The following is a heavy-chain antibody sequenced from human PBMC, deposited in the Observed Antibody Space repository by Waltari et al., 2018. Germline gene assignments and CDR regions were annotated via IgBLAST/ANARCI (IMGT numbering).Heavy chain of an antibody. CDR2: IYYSGST. D-gene: IGHD1-1*01. Sequence: QLQLQESGPGLVKPSETLSLTCTVSGGSISSSSYYWGWIRQPPGKGLEWIGSIYYSGSTYYNPSLKSRVTISVDTSKNQFSLKLSSVTAADTAVYYCARDPRGTKDRYYFDYWGQGTLVTVSS. J-gene: IGHJ4*02. CDR3: ARDPRGTKDRYYFDY. V-gene: IGHV4-39*07. CDR1: GGSISSSSYY.